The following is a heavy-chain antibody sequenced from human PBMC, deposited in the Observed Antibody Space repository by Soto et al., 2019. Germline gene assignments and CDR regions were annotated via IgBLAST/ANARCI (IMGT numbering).Heavy chain of an antibody. Sequence: QVQLVQSGAEVKKPGASVKVSCKASGYTFTSYGISWVRQAPGQGLEWMGWISAYNGNTNYAQKLLGRVTMTTDTSTSTAYMELRSLRSDDTAVYYCARKDYYDSSGYRRDFDYWGQGTLVTVSS. CDR2: ISAYNGNT. V-gene: IGHV1-18*01. CDR3: ARKDYYDSSGYRRDFDY. D-gene: IGHD3-22*01. CDR1: GYTFTSYG. J-gene: IGHJ4*02.